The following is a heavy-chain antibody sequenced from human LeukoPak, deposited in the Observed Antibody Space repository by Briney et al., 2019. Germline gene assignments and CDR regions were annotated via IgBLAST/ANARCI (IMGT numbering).Heavy chain of an antibody. CDR3: ARGTIVVVVAATQYWFDP. CDR1: GYTFTGYY. D-gene: IGHD2-15*01. J-gene: IGHJ5*02. V-gene: IGHV1-46*01. CDR2: INPSGGST. Sequence: ASVKVSCKASGYTFTGYYMHWVRQAPGQGLEWMGIINPSGGSTSYAQKFQGRVTMTRDTSTSTVYMELSSLRSEDTAVYYCARGTIVVVVAATQYWFDPWGQGTLVTVSS.